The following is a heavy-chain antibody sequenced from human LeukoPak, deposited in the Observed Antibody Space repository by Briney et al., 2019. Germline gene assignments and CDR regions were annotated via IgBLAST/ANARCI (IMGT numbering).Heavy chain of an antibody. CDR1: GYTFTSYG. J-gene: IGHJ6*02. Sequence: ASVKVSCKASGYTFTSYGISWVRQAPGQGLEWMGWISAYNGNTNYARKLQGRVTMTTDTSTSTAYMELRSLRSDDTAVYYCARDFVVGATGEGYYYYGMDVWGQGTTVTVSS. V-gene: IGHV1-18*01. D-gene: IGHD1-26*01. CDR2: ISAYNGNT. CDR3: ARDFVVGATGEGYYYYGMDV.